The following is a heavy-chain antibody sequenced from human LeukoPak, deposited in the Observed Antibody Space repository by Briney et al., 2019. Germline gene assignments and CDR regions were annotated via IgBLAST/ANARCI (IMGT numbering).Heavy chain of an antibody. Sequence: ASVKVSCKASGYTFTGYYMHWVRQAPGQGLEWMGWINPNSGGTNYAQKFQGRVTMTRDTSISTAYMELSRLRSDDTAVYYCARDLSAVARYGYFDYWGQGTLVTVSS. CDR2: INPNSGGT. D-gene: IGHD6-19*01. V-gene: IGHV1-2*02. CDR1: GYTFTGYY. J-gene: IGHJ4*02. CDR3: ARDLSAVARYGYFDY.